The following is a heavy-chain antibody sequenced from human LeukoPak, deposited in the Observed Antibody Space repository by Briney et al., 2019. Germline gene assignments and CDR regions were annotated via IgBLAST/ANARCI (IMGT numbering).Heavy chain of an antibody. CDR3: ARESMRYYDSSGYFNY. D-gene: IGHD3-22*01. J-gene: IGHJ4*02. Sequence: ASVKVSCKASGYTFTSYGISWVRQAPGQGLEWMGWISAYNGNTNYAQKLQGRVTMTTDTSTSTAYMELRSLRSDDTAVYYCARESMRYYDSSGYFNYWGQGTLVTVSS. CDR2: ISAYNGNT. CDR1: GYTFTSYG. V-gene: IGHV1-18*01.